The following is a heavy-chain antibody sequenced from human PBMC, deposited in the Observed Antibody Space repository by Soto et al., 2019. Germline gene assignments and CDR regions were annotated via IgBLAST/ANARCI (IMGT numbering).Heavy chain of an antibody. V-gene: IGHV4-30-4*01. CDR3: ARAPDFGAYAGFYFDY. D-gene: IGHD4-17*01. Sequence: SETLSLTCTVSGGSISSGDYYWSWIRQPPGKGLEYIGYIYYGGSTYSNPSLKSRITFSLDTSQNQFSLKLTSVTAADTAVYFCARAPDFGAYAGFYFDYWGQGTPVTVSS. J-gene: IGHJ4*02. CDR1: GGSISSGDYY. CDR2: IYYGGST.